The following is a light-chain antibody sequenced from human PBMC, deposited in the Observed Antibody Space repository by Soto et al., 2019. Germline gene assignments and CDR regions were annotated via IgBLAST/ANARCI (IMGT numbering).Light chain of an antibody. CDR1: QRIDTS. CDR2: NAA. J-gene: IGKJ2*02. Sequence: EIVMTQSPATLSVSPGERATLSCRASQRIDTSLAWYQQRPGQAPRLLLDNAATRATGIPARFSGRGFGTEFALTISSLQSEDFALYYCQQYGSSPRTFGQGTKLEI. CDR3: QQYGSSPRT. V-gene: IGKV3-15*01.